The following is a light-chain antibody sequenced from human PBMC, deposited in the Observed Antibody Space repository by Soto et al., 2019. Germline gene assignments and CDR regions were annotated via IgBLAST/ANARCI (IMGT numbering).Light chain of an antibody. CDR2: AAS. V-gene: IGKV1-8*01. CDR1: QGISSY. Sequence: AIRMTQSPSSFSASPGDRVTITCRASQGISSYLAWYQQKPGKAPKLLIYAASTLQSGVPSRFSGSGSGTDFTLTISCLQSEDFATYYCQQYYRYPWTFGQGTKVEIK. J-gene: IGKJ1*01. CDR3: QQYYRYPWT.